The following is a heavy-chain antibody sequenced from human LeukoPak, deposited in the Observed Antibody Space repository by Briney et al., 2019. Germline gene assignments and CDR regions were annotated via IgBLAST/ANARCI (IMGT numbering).Heavy chain of an antibody. CDR2: IYTSGST. V-gene: IGHV4-4*07. J-gene: IGHJ3*02. CDR1: GGSISSYY. Sequence: SETLSLTCTVSGGSISSYYWSWIRQPAGKGLEWIGRIYTSGSTNYNPSLKSRVTMSVDTSKNQFSLKLSSVTAADTAVYYCARDVRKYDILTGPYLNAFDIWGQGTMVTVSS. CDR3: ARDVRKYDILTGPYLNAFDI. D-gene: IGHD3-9*01.